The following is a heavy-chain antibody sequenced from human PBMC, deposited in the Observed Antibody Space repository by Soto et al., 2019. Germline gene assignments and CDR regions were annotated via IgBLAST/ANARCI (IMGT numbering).Heavy chain of an antibody. CDR3: AATVFGEYSHYALDV. CDR2: IYHTGTT. CDR1: GDSITSVGYS. J-gene: IGHJ6*02. V-gene: IGHV4-30-2*01. D-gene: IGHD3-3*01. Sequence: SETLSLTCAVSGDSITSVGYSWSWIRQPPGEALEWIGYIYHTGTTYYTAALKSRVTISLDRSKNRISLSLNSVTAADTAVYYCAATVFGEYSHYALDVWGQGTTVTVSS.